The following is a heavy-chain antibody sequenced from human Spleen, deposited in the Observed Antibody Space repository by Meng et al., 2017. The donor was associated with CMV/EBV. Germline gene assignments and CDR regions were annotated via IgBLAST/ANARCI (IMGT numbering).Heavy chain of an antibody. CDR1: GFSHITSGVG. V-gene: IGHV2-5*01. Sequence: SGPTLVKPTQTLTLTCTFAGFSHITSGVGVGWIRQPPGKALEWLALIYWNDDKRYSTSLKSRLTITKDTSKNQVVLTITNVDPADTATYYCARTPVAATGNLIVYWGQGTLVTVSS. CDR3: ARTPVAATGNLIVY. J-gene: IGHJ4*02. D-gene: IGHD6-13*01. CDR2: IYWNDDK.